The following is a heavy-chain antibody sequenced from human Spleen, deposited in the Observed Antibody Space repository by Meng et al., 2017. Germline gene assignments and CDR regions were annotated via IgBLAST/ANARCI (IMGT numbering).Heavy chain of an antibody. CDR1: GYSFTNYW. J-gene: IGHJ3*02. D-gene: IGHD3-10*01. CDR2: IYPGDSDT. Sequence: GESLKISWKGSGYSFTNYWIAWVRQMPGKGLEWVGIIYPGDSDTRYSPSFQGQVTISAEQSINTAYLQWGSLRASDTAMYYCAKYISGSYYWDAFGNWGQGTMVTVSS. CDR3: AKYISGSYYWDAFGN. V-gene: IGHV5-51*01.